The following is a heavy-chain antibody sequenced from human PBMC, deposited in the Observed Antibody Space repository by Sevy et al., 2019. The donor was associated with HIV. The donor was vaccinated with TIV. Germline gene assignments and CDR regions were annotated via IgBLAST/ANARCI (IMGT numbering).Heavy chain of an antibody. D-gene: IGHD7-27*01. CDR3: AGDDHWAFDY. V-gene: IGHV3-48*01. Sequence: GGSLRLSCVTSGFSFSSYSMNWVRQAPGKRLEWVAYISSSSGTIRYADSVKGRLTISRVNAKNSRFLQMNSVRAEDTAVYYCAGDDHWAFDYWGQGALVTVSS. J-gene: IGHJ4*02. CDR1: GFSFSSYS. CDR2: ISSSSGTI.